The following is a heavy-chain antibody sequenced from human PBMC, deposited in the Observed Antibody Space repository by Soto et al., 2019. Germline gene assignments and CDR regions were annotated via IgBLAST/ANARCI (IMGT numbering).Heavy chain of an antibody. D-gene: IGHD2-15*01. Sequence: EASVKVSCKASGYTFTGYYMHWVRQAPGQGLEWMGWINPNSGGTNYAQKFQGWVTMTRDTSISTAYMELSRLRSDDTAVYYCAIVALGYCSGGSCLGTFDYSGQGTLVTVSS. CDR1: GYTFTGYY. V-gene: IGHV1-2*04. CDR3: AIVALGYCSGGSCLGTFDY. CDR2: INPNSGGT. J-gene: IGHJ4*02.